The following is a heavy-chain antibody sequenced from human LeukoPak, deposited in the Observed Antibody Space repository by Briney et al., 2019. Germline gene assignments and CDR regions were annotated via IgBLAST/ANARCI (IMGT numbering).Heavy chain of an antibody. D-gene: IGHD5-12*01. J-gene: IGHJ4*02. V-gene: IGHV4-59*08. CDR2: IYYSGST. CDR3: ARLRVDIVATIQYYFDY. Sequence: PSETLSLTCTVSGGSISSYYWSWIRQPPGKGLEWIGYIYYSGSTNYNPSLKSRVTISVDTSKNQFSLKLSSVTAADTAVYYCARLRVDIVATIQYYFDYWGQGTLATVSS. CDR1: GGSISSYY.